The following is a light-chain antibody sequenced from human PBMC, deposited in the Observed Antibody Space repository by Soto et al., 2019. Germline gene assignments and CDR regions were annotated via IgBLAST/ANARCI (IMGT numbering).Light chain of an antibody. V-gene: IGKV3-20*01. Sequence: EIVLTQSPATLSLSPGERATLSCRASQSVISYLAWYQHKPGQAPRLLIYDASNRATGIPDRFSGSGSGTDFTLTISRLEPEDFAVYYCQQYGSSGTFGQGTKVDIK. CDR3: QQYGSSGT. CDR2: DAS. J-gene: IGKJ1*01. CDR1: QSVISY.